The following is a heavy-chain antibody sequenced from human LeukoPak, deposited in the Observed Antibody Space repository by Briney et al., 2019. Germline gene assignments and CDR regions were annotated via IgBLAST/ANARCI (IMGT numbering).Heavy chain of an antibody. J-gene: IGHJ4*02. V-gene: IGHV3-30*18. CDR3: AKDVGPGYSYGNYYFDY. CDR2: ISNDGSNR. D-gene: IGHD5-18*01. CDR1: GFTFSSYG. Sequence: GGSLRLSCAASGFTFSSYGMHWVRQAPGKGLEWVAVISNDGSNRYYADSVKGRFTISRDNSKNTLYLQMNSLRAEDTALYYCAKDVGPGYSYGNYYFDYWGQGTLVTVSS.